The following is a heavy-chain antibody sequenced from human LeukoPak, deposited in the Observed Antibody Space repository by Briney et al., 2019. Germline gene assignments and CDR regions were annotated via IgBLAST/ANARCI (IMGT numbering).Heavy chain of an antibody. J-gene: IGHJ3*02. CDR1: GVTCRKAG. V-gene: IGHV3-15*01. CDR3: TTKFSYDAFDI. Sequence: PRGPLWRSCEVSGVTCRKAGMISVRQAPVKRQEWVGRIKSKTDGGTTDYAAPVKGRFTISRDDSKNTLYLQMNSLKTEDTAVYYCTTKFSYDAFDIWGQGAMVTVSS. CDR2: IKSKTDGGTT.